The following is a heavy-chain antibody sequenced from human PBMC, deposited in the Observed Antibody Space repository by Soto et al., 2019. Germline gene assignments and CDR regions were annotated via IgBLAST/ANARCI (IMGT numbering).Heavy chain of an antibody. Sequence: SGPTLVNPTQTLTLTCTFSGFSLSTSGVGVGWIRQPPGKALEWLALIYWDDDKRYSPSLKSRLTITKDTSKNQVVLTMTNMEPVDTATYYCAHSFCSGGSCYSSAFDIWGQGTMVTVSS. CDR2: IYWDDDK. V-gene: IGHV2-5*02. CDR1: GFSLSTSGVG. D-gene: IGHD2-15*01. J-gene: IGHJ3*02. CDR3: AHSFCSGGSCYSSAFDI.